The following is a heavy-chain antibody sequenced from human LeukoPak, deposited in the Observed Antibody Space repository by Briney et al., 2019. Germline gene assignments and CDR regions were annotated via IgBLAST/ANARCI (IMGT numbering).Heavy chain of an antibody. CDR1: GFTFSSYA. Sequence: SGGSLRLSCAASGFTFSSYAMSWVRQAPGKGLEWVSAISGSGGSTYYADSVKGRFTISIDNSKNTLYLQMNSLRAEDTAIYYCAKDDSRGSGSSGWFDPWGQGTLVTVSS. V-gene: IGHV3-23*01. D-gene: IGHD3-10*01. CDR3: AKDDSRGSGSSGWFDP. CDR2: ISGSGGST. J-gene: IGHJ5*02.